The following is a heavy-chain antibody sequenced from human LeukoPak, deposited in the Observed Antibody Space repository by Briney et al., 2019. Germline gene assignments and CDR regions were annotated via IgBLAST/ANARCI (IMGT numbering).Heavy chain of an antibody. D-gene: IGHD2/OR15-2a*01. CDR2: INHSGSA. Sequence: SETLSLTCGLFGRSIIGYHWNWIRQSPGKGLEWIGEINHSGSANYNPSFKSRVTISLDTSKNQFSLELRSVTAADTAVYYCARGPTIVVSVPYYFDDWGQGTLVTVSS. CDR3: ARGPTIVVSVPYYFDD. J-gene: IGHJ4*02. CDR1: GRSIIGYH. V-gene: IGHV4-34*01.